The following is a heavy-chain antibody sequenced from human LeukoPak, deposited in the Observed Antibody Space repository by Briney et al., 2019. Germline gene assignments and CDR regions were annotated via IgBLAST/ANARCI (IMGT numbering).Heavy chain of an antibody. V-gene: IGHV3-11*01. D-gene: IGHD6-6*01. CDR3: ATCRARSAPPFGP. CDR1: GFTFSDYY. CDR2: ISSSGSTI. J-gene: IGHJ5*02. Sequence: GGSLRLSCAASGFTFSDYYMSWIRQAPGKGLEWVSYISSSGSTIYYADSVKGRFTISRDNAKNSLYLQMNSLRAEDTAVYYCATCRARSAPPFGPWGQGTLVTVSS.